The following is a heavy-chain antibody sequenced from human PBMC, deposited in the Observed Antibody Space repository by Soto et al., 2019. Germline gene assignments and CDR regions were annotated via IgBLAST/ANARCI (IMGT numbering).Heavy chain of an antibody. D-gene: IGHD3-16*01. CDR2: IIPIFGTA. V-gene: IGHV1-69*01. J-gene: IGHJ5*02. CDR3: AQTPVEMATITFGDNWFDP. CDR1: GGTFSSYA. Sequence: QVQLVQSGAEVKKPGSSVKVSCKASGGTFSSYAISWVRHSPGQGLKWMGGIIPIFGTANYAQTFQGRGTITADESTSTAYMELSSLRSEDTAVYYCAQTPVEMATITFGDNWFDPWGQGTLVTVSS.